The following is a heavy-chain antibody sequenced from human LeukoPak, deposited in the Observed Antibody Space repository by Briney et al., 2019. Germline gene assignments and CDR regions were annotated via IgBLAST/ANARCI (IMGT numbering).Heavy chain of an antibody. J-gene: IGHJ5*02. CDR3: ARGSGLVPAAISSPLPPRQVRNNWFDP. CDR1: GGSISSSSYY. D-gene: IGHD2-2*01. V-gene: IGHV4-39*07. CDR2: IYYSGST. Sequence: SETLSLTCSVSGGSISSSSYYWGWIRQPPGKGLEWIGSIYYSGSTYYNPSLKSRVTISVDTSKNQFSLKLSSVTAADTAVYYCARGSGLVPAAISSPLPPRQVRNNWFDPWGQGTLVTVSS.